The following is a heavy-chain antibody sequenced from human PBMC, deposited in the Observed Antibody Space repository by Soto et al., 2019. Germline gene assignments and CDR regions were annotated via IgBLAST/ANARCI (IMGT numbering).Heavy chain of an antibody. CDR1: GFTFSSYG. Sequence: GGSLRLSCAASGFTFSSYGMHWVRQAPGKGLEWVAVISYDGSNKYYADSVKGRFTISRDNSKNTLYLQMNSLRAEDTAVYYCAKSIAAADAFDIWGQGTMVTVSS. V-gene: IGHV3-30*18. CDR2: ISYDGSNK. CDR3: AKSIAAADAFDI. J-gene: IGHJ3*02. D-gene: IGHD6-13*01.